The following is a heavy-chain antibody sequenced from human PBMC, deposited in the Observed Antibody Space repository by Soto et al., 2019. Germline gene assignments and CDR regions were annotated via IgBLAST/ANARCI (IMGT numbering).Heavy chain of an antibody. J-gene: IGHJ6*02. CDR2: INSDGSTT. V-gene: IGHV3-74*01. Sequence: PGGSLRLSCAASGFTFTNYWMHWVRQAPGKGLVWVSRINSDGSTTNYADSVKGRFTISRDNAENTVYLQMNSLRDEGTAVYYCARGVRIYCGVDVWGRGTTVTVSS. CDR1: GFTFTNYW. CDR3: ARGVRIYCGVDV. D-gene: IGHD1-1*01.